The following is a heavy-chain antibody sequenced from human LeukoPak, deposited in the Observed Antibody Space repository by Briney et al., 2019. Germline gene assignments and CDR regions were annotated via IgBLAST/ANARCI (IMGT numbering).Heavy chain of an antibody. CDR2: ISYDGSNK. D-gene: IGHD3-10*01. J-gene: IGHJ5*02. Sequence: GGSLRLSCAASGFTFSSYAMHWVRQAPGKGLEWVAVISYDGSNKYYADSVKGRFTISRDNSKNTLYLQMNSLRAEDTAVYYCARGLRIYGSGSFTRWNWFDPWGQGTLVTVSS. CDR3: ARGLRIYGSGSFTRWNWFDP. V-gene: IGHV3-30-3*01. CDR1: GFTFSSYA.